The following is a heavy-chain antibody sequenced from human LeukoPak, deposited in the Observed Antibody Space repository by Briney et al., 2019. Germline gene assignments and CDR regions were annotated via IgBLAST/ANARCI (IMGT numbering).Heavy chain of an antibody. J-gene: IGHJ4*02. CDR3: AREHPRGEVDDFDY. D-gene: IGHD3-16*01. CDR2: IYTSGST. CDR1: GGSISSYY. Sequence: PSETLSLTFTVSGGSISSYYWSWIRQPPGKGLEWIGRIYTSGSTNYNPSLKSRISISVDTSKNQFSLKLTSVTAADTAVYYCAREHPRGEVDDFDYWGQGTLVTVSS. V-gene: IGHV4-4*07.